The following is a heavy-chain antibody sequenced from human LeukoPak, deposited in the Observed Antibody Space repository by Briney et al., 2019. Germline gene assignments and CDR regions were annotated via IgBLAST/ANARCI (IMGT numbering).Heavy chain of an antibody. V-gene: IGHV4-34*01. D-gene: IGHD6-13*01. CDR1: GGSISSGGYY. Sequence: SETLSLTCAVSGGSISSGGYYWSWIRQPPGKGLEWIGEINHSGSTNYNPSLKSRVTISVDTSKNQFSLKLSSVTAADTAVYYCARGRGGIAAAGTRKKYNWFDPWGQGTLVTVSS. CDR3: ARGRGGIAAAGTRKKYNWFDP. CDR2: INHSGST. J-gene: IGHJ5*02.